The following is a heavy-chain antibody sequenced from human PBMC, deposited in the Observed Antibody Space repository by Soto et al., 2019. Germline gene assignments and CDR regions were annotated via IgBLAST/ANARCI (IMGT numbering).Heavy chain of an antibody. J-gene: IGHJ4*02. Sequence: QVQLVQSGAEVKKPGSSVKLSCKASGGTFSSYAISWVRQAPGQGLEWMGGIIPIFGTANYAQKFQGRVTITADESTSTAYMELSSLRSEDTAVYYCATGRYSYGYGVVDYWGQGTLVTGSS. D-gene: IGHD5-18*01. CDR2: IIPIFGTA. CDR3: ATGRYSYGYGVVDY. CDR1: GGTFSSYA. V-gene: IGHV1-69*01.